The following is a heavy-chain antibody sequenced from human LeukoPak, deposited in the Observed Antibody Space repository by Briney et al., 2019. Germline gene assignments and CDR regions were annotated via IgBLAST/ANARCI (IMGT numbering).Heavy chain of an antibody. Sequence: GGSLRLSCAASGFTSSDYAFHWVRQAPGQGLEWVAVISRDGGYTYYADSVRGRFTIPSDSSENTLYLQMNSLRGGDTAVYYCAKAGDSSSFDHWGQGTLVIVSS. CDR1: GFTSSDYA. V-gene: IGHV3-30*18. CDR2: ISRDGGYT. D-gene: IGHD6-19*01. CDR3: AKAGDSSSFDH. J-gene: IGHJ4*02.